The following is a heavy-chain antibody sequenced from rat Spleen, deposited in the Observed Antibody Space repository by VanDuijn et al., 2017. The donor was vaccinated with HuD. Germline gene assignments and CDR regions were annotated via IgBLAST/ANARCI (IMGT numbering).Heavy chain of an antibody. Sequence: QVQLRESGPGLVQPSQTLSLTCTVSGFSLISYTVSWVRQPPGKGLEWMGVIWTGGATDYNSALRSRLSISRDTSKSQVFLKMNSLQTEDIATYYCARDVANYYAGTYGVMAAWGQGASVIVSS. CDR3: ARDVANYYAGTYGVMAA. D-gene: IGHD1-12*02. CDR2: IWTGGAT. V-gene: IGHV2-30*01. J-gene: IGHJ4*01. CDR1: GFSLISYT.